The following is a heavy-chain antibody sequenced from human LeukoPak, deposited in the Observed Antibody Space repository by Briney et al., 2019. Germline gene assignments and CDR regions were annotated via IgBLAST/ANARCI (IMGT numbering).Heavy chain of an antibody. CDR1: GYTFTSYG. CDR3: ARDYSGRYSGSGIPYYGMDV. J-gene: IGHJ6*02. D-gene: IGHD3-10*01. Sequence: GASVKVSCKASGYTFTSYGISWVRQAPGQGLEWMGWISAYNGNTNYAQKLQGRVTMTTDTSTSTAYMELRSLRSDDTAVYYCARDYSGRYSGSGIPYYGMDVWGQGTTVTVSS. CDR2: ISAYNGNT. V-gene: IGHV1-18*01.